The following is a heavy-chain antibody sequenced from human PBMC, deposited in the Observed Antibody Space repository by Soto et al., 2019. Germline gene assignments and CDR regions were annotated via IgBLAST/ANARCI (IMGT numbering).Heavy chain of an antibody. CDR1: GFTFRSYD. CDR3: AKDPTFVNGNNPYYLDF. D-gene: IGHD1-20*01. Sequence: QVQLVESGGGVVQPGRSLRLSCAASGFTFRSYDMHWVRQAPGKGLEWVALISYDGSKKYYVDSVKGRFTISRDNSKNTLYLQMNSLRAEDTAVYYCAKDPTFVNGNNPYYLDFWGQGTLVTVSS. CDR2: ISYDGSKK. V-gene: IGHV3-30*18. J-gene: IGHJ4*02.